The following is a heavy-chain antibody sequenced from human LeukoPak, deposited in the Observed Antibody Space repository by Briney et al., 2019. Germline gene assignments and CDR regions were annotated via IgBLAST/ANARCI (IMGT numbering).Heavy chain of an antibody. V-gene: IGHV3-30*03. D-gene: IGHD3-16*01. CDR1: GFTFSSYW. J-gene: IGHJ4*02. Sequence: PGGSLRLSCAASGFTFSSYWMHWVRQAPGKGLEWVAVISYDGSNKYYADSVKGRFTISRDNAKNSLYLQMNSLRAEDTAVYYCARDQGGVGYWGQGTLVTVSS. CDR3: ARDQGGVGY. CDR2: ISYDGSNK.